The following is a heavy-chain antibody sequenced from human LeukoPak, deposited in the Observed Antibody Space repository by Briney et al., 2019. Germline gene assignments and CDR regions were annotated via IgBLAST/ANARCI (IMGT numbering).Heavy chain of an antibody. D-gene: IGHD6-19*01. CDR3: AKDARIAVAGTHYFDY. CDR1: GFSFSTHA. J-gene: IGHJ4*02. V-gene: IGHV3-33*06. CDR2: IWHVASHT. Sequence: GRSLRLSCAASGFSFSTHAMHWVRQAPGKGLEWVALIWHVASHTFYTDSVKGRFTISRDNSKNTVYLQMNSLGGEDTAVYYCAKDARIAVAGTHYFDYWGQGTLVTVSS.